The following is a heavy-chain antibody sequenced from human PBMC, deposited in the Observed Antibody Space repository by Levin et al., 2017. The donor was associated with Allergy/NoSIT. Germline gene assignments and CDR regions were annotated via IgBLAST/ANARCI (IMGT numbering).Heavy chain of an antibody. Sequence: LSLTCAASGFTFRNYAMSWVRQAPGKGLEWVSFISGNGVRTDYTDSVKGRFTISRDNSKNTLHLQMNSLRAEDTAVYYCAKDHLLGYIYGSDYWGQGTLVTVSS. V-gene: IGHV3-23*01. CDR1: GFTFRNYA. J-gene: IGHJ4*02. CDR2: ISGNGVRT. CDR3: AKDHLLGYIYGSDY. D-gene: IGHD5-18*01.